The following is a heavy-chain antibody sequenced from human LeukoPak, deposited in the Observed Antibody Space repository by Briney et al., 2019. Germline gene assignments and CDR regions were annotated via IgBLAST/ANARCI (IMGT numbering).Heavy chain of an antibody. D-gene: IGHD3-10*01. V-gene: IGHV3-21*01. CDR3: ARDKLLWFGELSPWFDP. Sequence: GGSLRPSCAASGFTFSSYSMNWVRQAPGKGLEWVSSISSSSSYIYYADSVKGRFTISRDNAKNSLYLQMNSLRAEDTAVYYCARDKLLWFGELSPWFDPWGQGTLVTVSS. J-gene: IGHJ5*02. CDR2: ISSSSSYI. CDR1: GFTFSSYS.